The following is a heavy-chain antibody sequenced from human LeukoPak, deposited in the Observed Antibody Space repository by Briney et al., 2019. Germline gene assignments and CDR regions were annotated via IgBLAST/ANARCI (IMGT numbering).Heavy chain of an antibody. Sequence: SVKVSCKASGGTFSSYAISWVRQAPGQGLEWMGGIIPIFGTANYAQKFQGRVTITADESTSTAYMELSSLRSEDTAVYYCARERPMVRGVTRNNWFDPWGQGSLVTVSS. V-gene: IGHV1-69*13. J-gene: IGHJ5*02. CDR2: IIPIFGTA. CDR3: ARERPMVRGVTRNNWFDP. CDR1: GGTFSSYA. D-gene: IGHD3-10*01.